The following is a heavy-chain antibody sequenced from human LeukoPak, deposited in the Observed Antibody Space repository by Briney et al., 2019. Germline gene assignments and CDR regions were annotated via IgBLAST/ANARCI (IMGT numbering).Heavy chain of an antibody. CDR2: ISSSGSTI. J-gene: IGHJ6*02. CDR3: ARLSASRRLYYYIMDV. D-gene: IGHD2-15*01. V-gene: IGHV3-48*03. Sequence: GGSLRLSCAASGXTFSSYEMNWVRLAPGKGLEWVSYISSSGSTIYYADSVKGRFTISRDDAKNSLYLQMNSLRAEDTAVYYCARLSASRRLYYYIMDVWGQGTTVTVSS. CDR1: GXTFSSYE.